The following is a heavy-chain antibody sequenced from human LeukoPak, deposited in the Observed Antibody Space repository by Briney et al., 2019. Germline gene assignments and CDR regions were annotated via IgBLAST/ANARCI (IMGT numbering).Heavy chain of an antibody. CDR2: IYPGDSDT. V-gene: IGHV5-51*01. D-gene: IGHD3-10*01. Sequence: GESLKISCKGSGYSFTSYWIGWVRQMPGKGLEWMGIIYPGDSDTRYSPSFQGQVTISADKSISTAYLQWSSLKASDTAMYYCARRPYYGSGSSYYFDYWGQGTLVTVSS. CDR1: GYSFTSYW. J-gene: IGHJ4*02. CDR3: ARRPYYGSGSSYYFDY.